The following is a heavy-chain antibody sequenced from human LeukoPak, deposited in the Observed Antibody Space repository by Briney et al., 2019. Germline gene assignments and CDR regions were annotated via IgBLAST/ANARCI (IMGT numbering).Heavy chain of an antibody. Sequence: SVKVSCKASGGTFSSYAISWVRQAPGQGLEWMGGIIPIFGTENYAQKFQGRVTITEDESTSTAYMELSSLRSEDTAVYYCGVAAAGNCFDYWGQGTLVTVSS. V-gene: IGHV1-69*01. J-gene: IGHJ4*02. CDR3: GVAAAGNCFDY. D-gene: IGHD6-13*01. CDR2: IIPIFGTE. CDR1: GGTFSSYA.